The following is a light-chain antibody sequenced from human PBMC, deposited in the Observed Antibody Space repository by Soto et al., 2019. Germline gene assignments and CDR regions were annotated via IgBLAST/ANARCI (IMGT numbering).Light chain of an antibody. CDR1: SSNLGPGFD. CDR2: SNT. V-gene: IGLV1-40*01. CDR3: QSSASSLTGSI. Sequence: QSVLTQPPSVSGAPGQTVTISCTGSSSNLGPGFDVHWYQHVPGKAHILVLYSNTLRPSGVPDRFSGSKSGSSASLAITGLQAEDEADYVCQSSASSLTGSISGTGTSSPS. J-gene: IGLJ1*01.